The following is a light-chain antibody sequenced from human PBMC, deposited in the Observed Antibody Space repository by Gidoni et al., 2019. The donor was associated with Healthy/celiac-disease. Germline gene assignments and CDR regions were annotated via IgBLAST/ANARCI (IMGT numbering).Light chain of an antibody. CDR1: QSVSSY. V-gene: IGKV3-15*01. Sequence: EIVITQSPATLSVSPGESATLSCRASQSVSSYLAWYQQKPGQAPRLLIYGASTRATGIPARFSGSGSGTEFALTISSLRSEDFAVYYCQRYNTWPPMSTFGQGTKLEIK. CDR3: QRYNTWPPMST. J-gene: IGKJ2*01. CDR2: GAS.